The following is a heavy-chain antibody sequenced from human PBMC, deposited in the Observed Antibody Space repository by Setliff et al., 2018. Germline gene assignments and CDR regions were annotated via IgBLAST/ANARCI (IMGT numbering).Heavy chain of an antibody. D-gene: IGHD3-22*01. V-gene: IGHV1-69*05. Sequence: SVKVSCKASGGPFNSNAISWVRQAPGQGLEWMGGIMPIFGTTNYAQKFQGRVTITTDESTSTAYMELSSLRPEDTAVYYCAREKGYYCDSTNYYYYFDYWGQGTLVTVSS. CDR2: IMPIFGTT. J-gene: IGHJ4*02. CDR1: GGPFNSNA. CDR3: AREKGYYCDSTNYYYYFDY.